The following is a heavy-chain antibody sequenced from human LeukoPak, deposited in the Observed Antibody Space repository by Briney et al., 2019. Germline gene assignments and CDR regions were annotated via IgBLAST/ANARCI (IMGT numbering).Heavy chain of an antibody. CDR2: ISTYNGNT. V-gene: IGHV1-18*01. Sequence: ASVKVSCKASGYTLTSYGISWVRQAPGQGLEWMGWISTYNGNTKYAQKVQGRVTMTTDTSTSTAYMELRSLRSDDTAVYYCARGLGGSGSYFLTFDYWGQGTLVTVSS. CDR1: GYTLTSYG. J-gene: IGHJ4*02. CDR3: ARGLGGSGSYFLTFDY. D-gene: IGHD1-26*01.